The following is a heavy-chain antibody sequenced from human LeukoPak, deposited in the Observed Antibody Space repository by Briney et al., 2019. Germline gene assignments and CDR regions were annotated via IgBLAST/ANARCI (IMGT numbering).Heavy chain of an antibody. J-gene: IGHJ4*02. CDR1: GFTFDDYA. V-gene: IGHV3-49*04. CDR2: IRTQNYGAAT. D-gene: IGHD6-19*01. Sequence: GGSLRLSCSTSGFTFDDYAMSWVRQAPGKGLEWVGFIRTQNYGAATDYGASVKGRFTISRDNAKNSLYLQMNSLRAEDTAVYYCARKPGYSSGWYSSPWGQGTLVTVSS. CDR3: ARKPGYSSGWYSSP.